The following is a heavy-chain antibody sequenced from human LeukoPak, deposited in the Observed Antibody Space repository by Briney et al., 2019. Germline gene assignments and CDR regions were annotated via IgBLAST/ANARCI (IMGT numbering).Heavy chain of an antibody. Sequence: YSIXXXYXXXWSXQPXGKXXXCIGSIYHSGSTYYNPSLKSRVTISVDTSKNQFSLKLSSVTAADTAVYHCARDTVPADIVDYWGQGTLVTVSS. J-gene: IGHJ4*02. CDR3: ARDTVPADIVDY. CDR2: IYHSGST. CDR1: YSIXXXYX. D-gene: IGHD2-2*02. V-gene: IGHV4-38-2*02.